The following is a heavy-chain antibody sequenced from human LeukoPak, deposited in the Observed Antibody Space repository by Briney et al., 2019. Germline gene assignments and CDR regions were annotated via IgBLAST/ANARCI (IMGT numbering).Heavy chain of an antibody. CDR3: ANRPSDYGDYVRYFDY. Sequence: PGGSLRLSCAASGFSFISYGMHWVRQAPGKGLEWVGVISDDGRSKDYADSVKGRFTISRDNSKDTLYLQMNSLRDEDTAVYYCANRPSDYGDYVRYFDYWGQGTLVTVSS. CDR2: ISDDGRSK. V-gene: IGHV3-30*18. J-gene: IGHJ4*02. CDR1: GFSFISYG. D-gene: IGHD4-17*01.